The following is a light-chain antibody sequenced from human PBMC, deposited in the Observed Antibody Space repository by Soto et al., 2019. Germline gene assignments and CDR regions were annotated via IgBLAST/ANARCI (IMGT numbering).Light chain of an antibody. Sequence: QSALTQPASVSGSPGQSITISCTGTGSDIGSYDYVSWYQQLPGKAPKVIIYEVNKRPSGISHRFSGSKSVNTASLTISGLQAEDEADYYCTSYTTSGSVWVFGGGTKVTVL. CDR1: GSDIGSYDY. V-gene: IGLV2-14*01. J-gene: IGLJ3*02. CDR3: TSYTTSGSVWV. CDR2: EVN.